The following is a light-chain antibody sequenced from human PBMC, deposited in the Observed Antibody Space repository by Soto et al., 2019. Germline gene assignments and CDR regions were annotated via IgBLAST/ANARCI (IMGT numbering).Light chain of an antibody. V-gene: IGKV1-39*01. J-gene: IGKJ5*01. CDR1: QSISKS. CDR2: AAS. CDR3: QQYGSSPPIT. Sequence: DIQMTQSPSSLSASVGDRVTITCQASQSISKSLNWYKQNPGKAPELLIYAASTLQDGVPSRFSGSGSGTEFTLTISSLQPEDFAVYYCQQYGSSPPITFGQGTRLEIK.